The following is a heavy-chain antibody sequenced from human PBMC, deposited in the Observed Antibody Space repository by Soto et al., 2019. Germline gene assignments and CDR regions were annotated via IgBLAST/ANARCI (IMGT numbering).Heavy chain of an antibody. CDR3: AQAEVTVVTPYYFDY. D-gene: IGHD2-21*02. CDR2: ISYDGSNK. V-gene: IGHV3-30*18. Sequence: QVQLVESGGGVVQPGRSLRLSCAASGFTFSSYGMHWVRQAPGKGLEWVAVISYDGSNKYYADSVKGRFTISRDNSKNALYLRMNSLRAEDTAVYYCAQAEVTVVTPYYFDYWGQGTLVTVSS. J-gene: IGHJ4*02. CDR1: GFTFSSYG.